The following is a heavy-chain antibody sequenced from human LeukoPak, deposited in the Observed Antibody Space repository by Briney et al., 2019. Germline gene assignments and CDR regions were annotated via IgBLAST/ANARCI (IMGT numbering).Heavy chain of an antibody. J-gene: IGHJ4*02. Sequence: PGGSLRLSCAASGFTFSSYGMSWVRQAPGKGLEWVSAISGSGGSTYYADSVKGRFTISRDNSKNTLYLQMNSLRAEDTAVYYCAKRVVNYGSGSYFDYWGQGTLVTVSS. CDR1: GFTFSSYG. V-gene: IGHV3-23*01. D-gene: IGHD3-10*01. CDR3: AKRVVNYGSGSYFDY. CDR2: ISGSGGST.